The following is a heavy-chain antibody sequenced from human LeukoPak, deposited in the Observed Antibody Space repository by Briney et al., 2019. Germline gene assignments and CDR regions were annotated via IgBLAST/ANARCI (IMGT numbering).Heavy chain of an antibody. D-gene: IGHD6-19*01. CDR2: IYYSGST. CDR1: GGSISSSSYY. V-gene: IGHV4-39*01. Sequence: SETLSLTCTVSGGSISSSSYYWGWIRQPPGKGLEWIGSIYYSGSTYYNPSLKSRVTISVDTSKNQFSLKLSSVTAADTAVYYCARGILFDIAVAGTPLDPWGQGTLVTVSS. CDR3: ARGILFDIAVAGTPLDP. J-gene: IGHJ5*02.